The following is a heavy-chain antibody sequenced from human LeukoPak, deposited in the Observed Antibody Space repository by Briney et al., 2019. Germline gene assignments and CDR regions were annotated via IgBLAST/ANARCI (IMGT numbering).Heavy chain of an antibody. Sequence: SETLSLTCTVSGGSISSCYWSWIRQPPGKGLEWIGYIYYSGSTNYNPSLKSRVTISVDTSKNQFSLKLSSVTAADTAVYYCARVAGYYYDTLYYFDYWGQGTLVTVSS. D-gene: IGHD3-22*01. V-gene: IGHV4-59*01. CDR3: ARVAGYYYDTLYYFDY. J-gene: IGHJ4*02. CDR1: GGSISSCY. CDR2: IYYSGST.